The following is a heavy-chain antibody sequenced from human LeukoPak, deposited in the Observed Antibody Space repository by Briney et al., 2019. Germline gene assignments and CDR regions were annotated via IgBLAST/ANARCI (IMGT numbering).Heavy chain of an antibody. CDR1: GGSFSGYY. V-gene: IGHV4-34*01. D-gene: IGHD3-3*01. CDR2: INHSGST. J-gene: IGHJ4*02. CDR3: ARGQMIFGVVIISSVYYFDY. Sequence: PSETLSLTCAVYGGSFSGYYWSWIRQPPGKGLEWIGEINHSGSTNYNPSLKSRVTISVDTSKNQFSLKLSSVTAADTAVYYCARGQMIFGVVIISSVYYFDYWGQGTLVTVSS.